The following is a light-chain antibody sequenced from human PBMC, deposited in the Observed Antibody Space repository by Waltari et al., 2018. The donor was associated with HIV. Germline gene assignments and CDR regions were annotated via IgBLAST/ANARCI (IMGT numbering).Light chain of an antibody. CDR1: SGHIIYA. CDR2: INSDGSH. CDR3: QSWGAGGV. V-gene: IGLV4-69*01. J-gene: IGLJ3*02. Sequence: VLTQSPSASASLGDSVKPTCTLDSGHIIYAIAWHQHRPEKGPRFLMNINSDGSHYKGDDIPDRFSGSSSGAERFLIISRVQSDDEADYYGQSWGAGGVFGGGTKLTVL.